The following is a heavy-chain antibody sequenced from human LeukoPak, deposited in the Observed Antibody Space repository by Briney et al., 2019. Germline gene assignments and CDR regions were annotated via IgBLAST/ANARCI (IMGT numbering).Heavy chain of an antibody. CDR3: ARVTVTTRVYYYGMDV. D-gene: IGHD4-17*01. Sequence: ASVKVSCKASGGTFSSYAISWVRQAPGQGLEWMGRIIPILGIANYAQKFQGRVTITADKSTSTAYMELSSLRSEDTAVYYCARVTVTTRVYYYGMDVWGQGTTVTVSS. J-gene: IGHJ6*02. V-gene: IGHV1-69*04. CDR2: IIPILGIA. CDR1: GGTFSSYA.